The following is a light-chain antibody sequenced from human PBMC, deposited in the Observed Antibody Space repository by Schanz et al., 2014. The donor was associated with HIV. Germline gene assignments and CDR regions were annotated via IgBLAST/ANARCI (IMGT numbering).Light chain of an antibody. CDR1: SSNVGGYDY. CDR3: GSYSSGDSHWV. Sequence: QSALAQSASVSGSPGQSITISCTGTSSNVGGYDYVSWYQQHPGKAPKLIIYDVSNRPSGISYRFSGSKSGNTASLTISGLQAEDEGDYYCGSYSSGDSHWVFGGGTKLTVL. J-gene: IGLJ3*02. CDR2: DVS. V-gene: IGLV2-14*03.